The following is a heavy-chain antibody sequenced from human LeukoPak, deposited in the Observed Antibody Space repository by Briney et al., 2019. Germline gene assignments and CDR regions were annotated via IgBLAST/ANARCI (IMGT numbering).Heavy chain of an antibody. J-gene: IGHJ4*02. Sequence: SETLSLTCTVSGGSFSNDYWSWVRQPPGKGLEWIGYIYHNGKTNYNPSLTSRLTISLDTSKTQISLNLISMTAADTAIYYCARASEGIGFFDYWGQGILVTVSS. CDR2: IYHNGKT. CDR3: ARASEGIGFFDY. CDR1: GGSFSNDY. D-gene: IGHD2-2*03. V-gene: IGHV4-59*01.